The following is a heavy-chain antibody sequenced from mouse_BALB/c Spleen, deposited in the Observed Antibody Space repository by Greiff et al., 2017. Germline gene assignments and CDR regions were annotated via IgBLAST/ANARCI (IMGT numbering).Heavy chain of an antibody. Sequence: EVQGVESGGGLVQPGGSLKLSCAASGFTFSSYGMSWVRQTPDKRLELVATINSNGGSTSYPDSVKGRFTISRDNAKNTLYLQMSSLKSEDTAMYYCARERDHGGAMDYWGQGTSVTVSS. CDR1: GFTFSSYG. V-gene: IGHV5-6-3*01. CDR3: ARERDHGGAMDY. CDR2: INSNGGST. J-gene: IGHJ4*01.